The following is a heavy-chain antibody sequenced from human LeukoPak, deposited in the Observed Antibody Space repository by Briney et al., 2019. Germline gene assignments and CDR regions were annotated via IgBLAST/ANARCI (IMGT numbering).Heavy chain of an antibody. CDR3: ARKAPAYSSGWYLDY. J-gene: IGHJ4*02. Sequence: GGSLRLSCAASGFTFSSYSMNWVRQAPGKGLEWVANIKQDGSEKYYVDSVKGRFTISRDNAKNSLYLQMNSLRAEDTAVYYCARKAPAYSSGWYLDYWGQGTLVTVSS. V-gene: IGHV3-7*01. CDR2: IKQDGSEK. CDR1: GFTFSSYS. D-gene: IGHD6-19*01.